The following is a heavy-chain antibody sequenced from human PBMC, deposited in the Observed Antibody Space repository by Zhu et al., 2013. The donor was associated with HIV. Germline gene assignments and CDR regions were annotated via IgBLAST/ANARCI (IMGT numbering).Heavy chain of an antibody. CDR1: GYAFVGYY. D-gene: IGHD3-3*01. CDR3: ARSLGLTFGVVV. CDR2: INPDSGDT. Sequence: QAELVQSGTEVKKSGASVKVSCKSSGYAFVGYYVHWVRQAPGQGFEWMGWINPDSGDTDYAQKFLGRVSITRDTSIGTAFMEVRRLTSDDTAVYYCARSLGLTFGVVVWGQGTLVTVSS. J-gene: IGHJ4*02. V-gene: IGHV1-2*02.